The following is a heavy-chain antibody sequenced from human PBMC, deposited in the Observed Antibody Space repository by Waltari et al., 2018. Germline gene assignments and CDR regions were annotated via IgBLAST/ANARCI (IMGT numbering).Heavy chain of an antibody. CDR2: INHSGST. V-gene: IGHV4-34*01. D-gene: IGHD4-17*01. J-gene: IGHJ4*02. CDR3: ARHCLRWRLPYYFDY. Sequence: QVQLQQWGAGLLKPSETLSLTCAVYGGSFSGYYWSWLRQPPGKGLEWIGEINHSGSTNYNPSLKSRVTISVDTSKNQFSLKLSSVTAADTAVYYCARHCLRWRLPYYFDYWGQGTLVTVSS. CDR1: GGSFSGYY.